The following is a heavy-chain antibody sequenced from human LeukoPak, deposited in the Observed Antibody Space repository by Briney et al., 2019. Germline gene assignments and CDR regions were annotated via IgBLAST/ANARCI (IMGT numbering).Heavy chain of an antibody. CDR3: AKGPLLWD. CDR1: GFTFSRYG. D-gene: IGHD2/OR15-2a*01. J-gene: IGHJ4*02. Sequence: GGSLRLSCAASGFTFSRYGMHWVRQAPGKGLEWVAVISYDGSNKYYADSMKGRFTISRDNSKNTLYLQMNSLRVEDTAVYYCAKGPLLWDWGQGTLVTVSS. CDR2: ISYDGSNK. V-gene: IGHV3-30*18.